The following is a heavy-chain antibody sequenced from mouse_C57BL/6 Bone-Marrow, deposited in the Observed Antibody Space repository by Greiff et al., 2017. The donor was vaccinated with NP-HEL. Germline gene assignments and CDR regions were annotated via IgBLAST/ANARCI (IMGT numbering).Heavy chain of an antibody. CDR3: ARSVVTTADY. Sequence: VQRVESGPELVKPGASVKISCKASGYAFSSSWMNWVKQRPGKGLEWIGRIYPGDGDTNYNGKFKGKATLTADKSSSTAYMQLSSLTSEDSAVYFCARSVVTTADYWGQGTTLTVSS. CDR2: IYPGDGDT. V-gene: IGHV1-82*01. D-gene: IGHD1-2*01. J-gene: IGHJ2*01. CDR1: GYAFSSSW.